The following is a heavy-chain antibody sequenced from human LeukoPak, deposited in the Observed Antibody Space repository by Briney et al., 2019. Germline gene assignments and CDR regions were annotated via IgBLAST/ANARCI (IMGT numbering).Heavy chain of an antibody. CDR2: ISGSGGST. V-gene: IGHV3-23*01. Sequence: GGSLRLSCAASGFTFSSYAMSWVRQAPGKGLEWVSAISGSGGSTYYADSVKGRFTISRDNSKNTLYLQMNSLRAEDTAVYYCARASPGIAAAGTKLAVDYWGQGTLVTVSS. J-gene: IGHJ4*02. CDR3: ARASPGIAAAGTKLAVDY. D-gene: IGHD6-13*01. CDR1: GFTFSSYA.